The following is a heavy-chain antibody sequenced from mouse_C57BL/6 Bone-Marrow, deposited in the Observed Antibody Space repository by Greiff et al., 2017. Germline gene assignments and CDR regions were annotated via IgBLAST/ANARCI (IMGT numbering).Heavy chain of an antibody. CDR3: ARWAYYNWDFDV. Sequence: VQLQQPGAELVKPGASVKLSCKASGYTFTSYWMHWVKQRPGQGLEWIGMIHPNSGSTNYNEKFKSKATLTVDKSSSTAYMQLSSLTSEDSAVYYCARWAYYNWDFDVWGTGTTVTVSS. J-gene: IGHJ1*03. CDR2: IHPNSGST. CDR1: GYTFTSYW. V-gene: IGHV1-64*01. D-gene: IGHD2-12*01.